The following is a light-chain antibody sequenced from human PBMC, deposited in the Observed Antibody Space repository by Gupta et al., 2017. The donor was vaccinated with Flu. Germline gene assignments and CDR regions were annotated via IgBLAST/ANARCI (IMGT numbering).Light chain of an antibody. CDR2: WAS. Sequence: IVMTQSPDSLDVSLGERATINCTSSQSLLHSSSNKNFLGWYQQRPGQPPKLLIYWASTRQSGVPDRFSGSGSGTDFTLSISSLQAEDVAVYYCQQYSGTPTFGGGTKVEIK. J-gene: IGKJ4*01. V-gene: IGKV4-1*01. CDR3: QQYSGTPT. CDR1: QSLLHSSSNKNF.